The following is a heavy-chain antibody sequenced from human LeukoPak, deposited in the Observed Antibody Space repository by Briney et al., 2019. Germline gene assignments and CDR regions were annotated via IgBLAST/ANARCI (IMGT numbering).Heavy chain of an antibody. V-gene: IGHV4-34*01. CDR3: ARGLETAVPTGFDY. CDR2: INHSGST. D-gene: IGHD5-18*01. Sequence: SETLSLTCAVYGGSFSGYYWSWIRQPPGKGLEWIGEINHSGSTNYNPSLKSRVTISVDTSKNQFSLKLSSVTAADTAVYYCARGLETAVPTGFDYWGQGTLVTVSS. CDR1: GGSFSGYY. J-gene: IGHJ4*02.